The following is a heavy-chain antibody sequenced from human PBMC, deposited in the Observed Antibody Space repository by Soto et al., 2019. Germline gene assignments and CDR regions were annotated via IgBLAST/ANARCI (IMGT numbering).Heavy chain of an antibody. V-gene: IGHV3-11*06. J-gene: IGHJ4*02. CDR1: GFTFSDYY. CDR2: ISSRSSYT. Sequence: QVQLVESGGGLVKPGGSLRLSCAASGFTFSDYYMSWIRQAPGKGLEWVSYISSRSSYTNYADSGQGRFTISRDNAKNALYLHMNSLRAEDTAVYYCAREGGARFGEFSNYYFDYWGQGTLVTVSS. D-gene: IGHD3-10*01. CDR3: AREGGARFGEFSNYYFDY.